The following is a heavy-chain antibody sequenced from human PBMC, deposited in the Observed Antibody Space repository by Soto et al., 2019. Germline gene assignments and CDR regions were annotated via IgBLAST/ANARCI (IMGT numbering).Heavy chain of an antibody. CDR2: ISWDGGST. CDR1: GFTFDDYT. V-gene: IGHV3-43*01. Sequence: EVQLVESGGVVVQTGGSLRLSCAASGFTFDDYTMHWVRQAPGKGLEWVSFISWDGGSTYYAVSVKGRFSISRDNSRNSLYLQMNSLRTEDTALYYCAKGVRDYGEYALLDYWGQGTLVTVSS. J-gene: IGHJ4*02. D-gene: IGHD4-17*01. CDR3: AKGVRDYGEYALLDY.